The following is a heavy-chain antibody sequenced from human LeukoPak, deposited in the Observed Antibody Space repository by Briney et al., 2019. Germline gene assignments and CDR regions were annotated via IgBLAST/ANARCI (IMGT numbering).Heavy chain of an antibody. CDR2: ISAYNGNT. CDR3: ARDHILSVPAAQGGPHYYYGMDV. V-gene: IGHV1-18*01. J-gene: IGHJ6*02. Sequence: ASVKVSCKASGYTFTSYGISWVRQAPGQGLEWMGWISAYNGNTNYAQKLQGRVTMTTDTSTSTAYMELRSLRSDDTAVYYCARDHILSVPAAQGGPHYYYGMDVWGQGTTVTVSS. CDR1: GYTFTSYG. D-gene: IGHD2-2*01.